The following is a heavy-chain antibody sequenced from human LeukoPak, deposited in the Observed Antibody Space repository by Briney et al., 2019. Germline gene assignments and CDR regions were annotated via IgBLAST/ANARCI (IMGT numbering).Heavy chain of an antibody. J-gene: IGHJ4*02. Sequence: SGTLSLTCTVYSGSISSYYWSWIRQPPGKALEWIGFIYYSGSNNYNPSLKSRVTMSVDTSKNHFSLKLSSVTAADTALYYCARRGPAYDCNDFDYRVQGILVTVSS. CDR2: IYYSGSN. CDR3: ARRGPAYDCNDFDY. D-gene: IGHD3-3*01. V-gene: IGHV4-59*08. CDR1: SGSISSYY.